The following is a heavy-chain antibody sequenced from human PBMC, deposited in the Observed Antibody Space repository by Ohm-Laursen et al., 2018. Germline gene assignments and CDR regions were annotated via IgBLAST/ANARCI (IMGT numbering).Heavy chain of an antibody. D-gene: IGHD5-18*01. V-gene: IGHV4-59*12. Sequence: GTLSLTCTVSGGSISGYYWSWIRQPPGKGLEYIAYIYYTGSTKYNPSLKSRVTMSVDTSKNQFSLKLSSVTAADTAVYYCARDDSYGFFDYWGQGTLVTVSS. J-gene: IGHJ4*02. CDR1: GGSISGYY. CDR2: IYYTGST. CDR3: ARDDSYGFFDY.